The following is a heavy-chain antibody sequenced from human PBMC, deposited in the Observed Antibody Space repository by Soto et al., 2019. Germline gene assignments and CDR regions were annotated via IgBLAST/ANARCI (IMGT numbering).Heavy chain of an antibody. Sequence: EVQLVESGGGLVQPGWSLKLSCAASGFTFSGSPMHWVRQASVKVLEWVGRIRNKANSYATAYASSGKGRFTISRDDSKNTAYLQMNSLKTEDTAVYYCTRPGARDSSGNYYGHWGQGTLVTVSS. V-gene: IGHV3-73*02. D-gene: IGHD3-22*01. J-gene: IGHJ4*02. CDR1: GFTFSGSP. CDR3: TRPGARDSSGNYYGH. CDR2: IRNKANSYAT.